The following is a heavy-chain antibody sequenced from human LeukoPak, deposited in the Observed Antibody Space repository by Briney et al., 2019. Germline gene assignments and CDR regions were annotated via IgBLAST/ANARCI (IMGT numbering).Heavy chain of an antibody. CDR2: IYHSGST. D-gene: IGHD3-3*01. Sequence: PSEAPSLTRAVHGGSFSGYYWSWIPPPPGKGLWWSWEIYHSGSTNYNPSLKSRVTISVDTSKNQFSLKLSSVTAAETAVYYCARGLYNFWSGYYNNWFDPWGQGTLVTVSS. V-gene: IGHV4-34*01. CDR1: GGSFSGYY. J-gene: IGHJ5*02. CDR3: ARGLYNFWSGYYNNWFDP.